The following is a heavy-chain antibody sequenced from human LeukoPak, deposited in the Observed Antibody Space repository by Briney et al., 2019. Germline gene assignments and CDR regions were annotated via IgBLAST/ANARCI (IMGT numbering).Heavy chain of an antibody. D-gene: IGHD6-13*01. J-gene: IGHJ4*02. CDR1: GFTFSTYG. CDR2: IWYDGSNK. Sequence: SGGSLRLSCAASGFTFSTYGMHWVRQAPGKGLEWVAGIWYDGSNKDYADSVKGRFTISRDNSKNTLYLQMNSLRAEDTAVYYCARLIRSWYYFDYWGQGTLVTVSS. V-gene: IGHV3-33*01. CDR3: ARLIRSWYYFDY.